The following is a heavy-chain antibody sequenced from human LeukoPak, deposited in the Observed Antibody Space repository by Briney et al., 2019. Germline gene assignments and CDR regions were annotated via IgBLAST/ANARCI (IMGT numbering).Heavy chain of an antibody. CDR3: ARVSGWYWFDQ. J-gene: IGHJ5*02. V-gene: IGHV3-64*01. CDR2: ISSDGRIT. CDR1: GYTFSSYA. Sequence: GGSLRLSCAGSGYTFSSYAMHWVRQAPGKGLEYVAAISSDGRITYYANFVTGRFTISRDNSKNTLYLQMGSLRTEDMAVYYCARVSGWYWFDQWGQGTLVTVSS. D-gene: IGHD6-19*01.